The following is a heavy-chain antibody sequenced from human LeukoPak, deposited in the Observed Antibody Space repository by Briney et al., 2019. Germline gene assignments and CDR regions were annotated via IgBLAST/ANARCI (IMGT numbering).Heavy chain of an antibody. D-gene: IGHD3-9*01. CDR3: ASRDILTGLYGMDV. CDR2: INPNSGGT. J-gene: IGHJ6*02. CDR1: GYTFTCYY. V-gene: IGHV1-2*02. Sequence: GASVKVSCKASGYTFTCYYMQWVGPAPGQGLAWMGWINPNSGGTNYAQKFQGRVTMTRDTSISTAYMELSRLRSDDTAVYYCASRDILTGLYGMDVWGQGTTVTVSS.